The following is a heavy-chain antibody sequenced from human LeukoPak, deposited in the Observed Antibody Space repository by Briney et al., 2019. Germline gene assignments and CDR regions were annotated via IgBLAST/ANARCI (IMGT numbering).Heavy chain of an antibody. J-gene: IGHJ4*02. CDR3: ARDQSHAGNGDYGRFDY. V-gene: IGHV1-69*04. D-gene: IGHD4-17*01. Sequence: SVKVSCKASGGTFSSYAISWVRQAPGQGLEWMGRIIPILGIANYAQKFQGRVTITADKSTSTAYMELSSLRSEDTAVYYCARDQSHAGNGDYGRFDYWGQGTLVTVSS. CDR1: GGTFSSYA. CDR2: IIPILGIA.